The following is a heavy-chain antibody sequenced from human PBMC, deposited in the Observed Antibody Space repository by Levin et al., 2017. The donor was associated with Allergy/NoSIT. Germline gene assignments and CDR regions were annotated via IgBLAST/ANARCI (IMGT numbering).Heavy chain of an antibody. J-gene: IGHJ3*02. CDR3: ARHRYYYDSGGVDDAFDI. D-gene: IGHD3-22*01. V-gene: IGHV4-39*01. CDR1: GGSISSSSYY. CDR2: IFYSGTT. Sequence: RSSETLSLTCTVSGGSISSSSYYWGWIRQPPGKGLEWIGTIFYSGTTYYNPSLKSRVTISVDTSQNQFSLNLSSVTAADTAVYYCARHRYYYDSGGVDDAFDIWGQGTLVTVSS.